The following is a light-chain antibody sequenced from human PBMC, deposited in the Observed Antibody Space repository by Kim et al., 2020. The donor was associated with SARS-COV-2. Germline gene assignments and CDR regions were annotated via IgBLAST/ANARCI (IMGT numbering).Light chain of an antibody. V-gene: IGKV1-33*01. CDR2: DAS. CDR3: QHYDSLPIS. CDR1: QNVRKF. J-gene: IGKJ5*01. Sequence: IQLTQSPSTLFASVGDRVTISCQASQNVRKFLNWYQQKPGKAPNLLIYDASSLHTGVPSRFSGSGSGTDFTFTITSLQPEDIATYYCQHYDSLPISFGQGTRLEIK.